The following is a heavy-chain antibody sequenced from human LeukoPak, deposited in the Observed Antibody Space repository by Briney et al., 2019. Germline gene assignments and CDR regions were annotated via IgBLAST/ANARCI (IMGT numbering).Heavy chain of an antibody. D-gene: IGHD1-26*01. J-gene: IGHJ4*02. CDR2: ISYDGNHK. CDR3: ARSPEKWEILRGWLDFDN. V-gene: IGHV3-30*04. Sequence: AGGSLRLSCTASGFTFSSYAIHWVRQAPGKGLERVSAISYDGNHKYYADSVTGRFTISRDNSENTLSLQMNSLRLEDTAVYYCARSPEKWEILRGWLDFDNWGQGALVTVSS. CDR1: GFTFSSYA.